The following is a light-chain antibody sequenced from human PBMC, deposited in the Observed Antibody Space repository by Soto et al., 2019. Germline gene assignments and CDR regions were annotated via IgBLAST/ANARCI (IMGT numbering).Light chain of an antibody. Sequence: DIQMTQSPSSLSASVGDRVTITCRASQSISTYLNWYQRKPGKAPKLPIYAASSLQSGVPSRFSGSGFGTDFTLTISSLLPEDFATYYCQQTYSNAITFGQGTRLEIK. CDR1: QSISTY. CDR2: AAS. J-gene: IGKJ5*01. V-gene: IGKV1-39*01. CDR3: QQTYSNAIT.